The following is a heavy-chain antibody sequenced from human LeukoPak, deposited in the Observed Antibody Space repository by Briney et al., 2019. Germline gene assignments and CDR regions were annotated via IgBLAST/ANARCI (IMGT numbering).Heavy chain of an antibody. Sequence: GGSLRLSCAASGFTFSSYAMHWVRQAPGKGLEWVAVISYDGSNKYYADSVKGRFTISRDNSKNTLYLQMNSLRAEDTAVYYCASKEWLRGDGMDVWGQGTTVTVSS. D-gene: IGHD5-12*01. V-gene: IGHV3-30-3*01. CDR3: ASKEWLRGDGMDV. CDR1: GFTFSSYA. CDR2: ISYDGSNK. J-gene: IGHJ6*02.